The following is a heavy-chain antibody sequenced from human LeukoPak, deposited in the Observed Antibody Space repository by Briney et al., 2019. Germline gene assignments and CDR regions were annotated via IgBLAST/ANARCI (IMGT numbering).Heavy chain of an antibody. Sequence: PGGSLRLSCAASAFTFSNYAMSWVRQAPGKGLEWVSAISGSGGSTYYADSVKGRFTISRDNSKNTLYLQVNSLRAEDTAVYYCARRYGDYPGYYYGMDVWGQGTTVTVSS. D-gene: IGHD4-17*01. J-gene: IGHJ6*02. V-gene: IGHV3-23*01. CDR3: ARRYGDYPGYYYGMDV. CDR2: ISGSGGST. CDR1: AFTFSNYA.